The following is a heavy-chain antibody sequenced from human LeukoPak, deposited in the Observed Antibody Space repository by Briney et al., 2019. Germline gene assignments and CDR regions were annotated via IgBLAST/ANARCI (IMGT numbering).Heavy chain of an antibody. D-gene: IGHD1-20*01. CDR3: ARAVTGTALAGFDC. J-gene: IGHJ4*02. Sequence: SETLSFTCTVSGYSISSGYYWGWIRQPPGKGLEWIGSIYHSGSTYYNTSLKSRVTISVDTSKNQFSLKLSSVTAADTAVYYCARAVTGTALAGFDCWGQGTLVTVSS. V-gene: IGHV4-38-2*02. CDR1: GYSISSGYY. CDR2: IYHSGST.